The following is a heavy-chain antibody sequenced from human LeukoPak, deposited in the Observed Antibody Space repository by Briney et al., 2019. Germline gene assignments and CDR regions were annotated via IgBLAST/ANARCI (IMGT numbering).Heavy chain of an antibody. D-gene: IGHD3-16*02. CDR3: AGYHSGVWGSYRYYFDY. CDR2: IYYSGST. Sequence: SETLSLTCTVSGGSISSYYWSWMPQPPGKGLEWIGYIYYSGSTNYNPSLKSRVTISVDTSKNQFSLKLSSVTAADTAVYYCAGYHSGVWGSYRYYFDYWGQGTLVTVSP. CDR1: GGSISSYY. V-gene: IGHV4-59*01. J-gene: IGHJ4*02.